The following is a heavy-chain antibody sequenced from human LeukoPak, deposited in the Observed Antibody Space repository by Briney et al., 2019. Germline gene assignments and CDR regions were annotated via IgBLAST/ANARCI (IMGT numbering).Heavy chain of an antibody. D-gene: IGHD3-22*01. Sequence: ASVKVSCKASGYTFTGYYMHWVRQAPGQGLEGMGWSNPNSGGTNYAQKFQGRVTMTRDTSISTACMELSRLRSDDTAVYYCARGVEYYYDSSGKFDYWGQGTLVTVSS. CDR3: ARGVEYYYDSSGKFDY. J-gene: IGHJ4*02. CDR1: GYTFTGYY. CDR2: SNPNSGGT. V-gene: IGHV1-2*02.